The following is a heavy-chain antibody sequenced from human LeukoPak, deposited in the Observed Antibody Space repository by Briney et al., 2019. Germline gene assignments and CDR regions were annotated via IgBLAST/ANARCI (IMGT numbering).Heavy chain of an antibody. V-gene: IGHV3-21*01. Sequence: GGSLRLSCAGSGFTFSSYAMSWVRQAPGKGLEWVSSISSSSSYIYYADSVKGRFTISRDNAKNSLYLQMNSLRAEDTAVYYCARLAWTSPWPSFDYWGQGTLVTVSS. J-gene: IGHJ4*02. CDR2: ISSSSSYI. CDR1: GFTFSSYA. CDR3: ARLAWTSPWPSFDY. D-gene: IGHD3-3*02.